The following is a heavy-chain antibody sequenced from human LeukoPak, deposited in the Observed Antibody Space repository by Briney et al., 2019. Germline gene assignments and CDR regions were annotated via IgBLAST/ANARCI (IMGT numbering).Heavy chain of an antibody. CDR1: GFTFSSYW. CDR2: IKQDGSEK. Sequence: PGGSLRLSCAASGFTFSSYWMSWVRQAPGKGLEWVTNIKQDGSEKYYVDSVKGRFTISRDNAKNSLYLQMNSLRAEDTAVYYCASVRQYYDFWSGSYYFDYSGQGTLVTVSS. D-gene: IGHD3-3*01. V-gene: IGHV3-7*01. J-gene: IGHJ4*02. CDR3: ASVRQYYDFWSGSYYFDY.